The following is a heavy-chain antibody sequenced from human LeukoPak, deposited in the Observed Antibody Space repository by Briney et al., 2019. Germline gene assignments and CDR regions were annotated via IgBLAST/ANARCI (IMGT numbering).Heavy chain of an antibody. Sequence: GGSLRLSCAASGFTFSRYGMHWVRQAPGKGPEWVAFIRYDGGNKYYGDSVKGRITISRDNSKNTLYLQMNFLRAEDTAVYYCGKDPAGDDYYYYMDVWGKGTTVTVSS. J-gene: IGHJ6*03. CDR2: IRYDGGNK. CDR1: GFTFSRYG. CDR3: GKDPAGDDYYYYMDV. V-gene: IGHV3-30*02. D-gene: IGHD6-19*01.